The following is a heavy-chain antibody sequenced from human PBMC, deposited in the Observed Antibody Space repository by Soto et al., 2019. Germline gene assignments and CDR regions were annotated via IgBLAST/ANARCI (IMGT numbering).Heavy chain of an antibody. Sequence: ASVKVACKSSGGTFSSYTISWVRQAPGQGLEWMGWISAYNGNTNDAQKLQGRVTMTTDTSTSTAYMEMRSLRSDATAVYSCAREIRTDFWSGPWYYFDSWGQGTLVTVSS. D-gene: IGHD3-3*01. V-gene: IGHV1-18*01. CDR1: GGTFSSYT. J-gene: IGHJ4*02. CDR3: AREIRTDFWSGPWYYFDS. CDR2: ISAYNGNT.